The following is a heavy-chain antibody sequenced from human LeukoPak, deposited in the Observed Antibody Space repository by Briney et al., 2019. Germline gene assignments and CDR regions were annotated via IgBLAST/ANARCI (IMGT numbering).Heavy chain of an antibody. D-gene: IGHD3-10*01. Sequence: SETLSLTCTVSGGSISSSSYYWGWIRQPPGKGLEWIGSIYYSGSTYYNPSLKSRVTISVDTSKNQFSLKLSSVTAADTAVYYCARDAGADYGSGSSTHDYWGQGTLVTVSS. V-gene: IGHV4-39*07. CDR2: IYYSGST. CDR3: ARDAGADYGSGSSTHDY. J-gene: IGHJ4*02. CDR1: GGSISSSSYY.